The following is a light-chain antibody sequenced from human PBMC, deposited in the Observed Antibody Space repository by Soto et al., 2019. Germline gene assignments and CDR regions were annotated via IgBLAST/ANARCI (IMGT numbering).Light chain of an antibody. Sequence: EIVMTQSPATLSVSPGERATLSCRASQSVSSKLAWYQQKPGQAPRLLIYGASTRASGIPARFSGSGSGTEFTLTISSLQSEDFAVYYCQQYNNWPQTFGQGTNVEIK. V-gene: IGKV3-15*01. CDR2: GAS. CDR3: QQYNNWPQT. CDR1: QSVSSK. J-gene: IGKJ1*01.